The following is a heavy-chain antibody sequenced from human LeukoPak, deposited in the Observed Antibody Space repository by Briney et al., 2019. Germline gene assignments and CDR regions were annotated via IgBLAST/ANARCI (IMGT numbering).Heavy chain of an antibody. Sequence: SETLSLTCTVSSGSISSSSYYWGWIRQPPGKGLERIGSIYYGGSTYYNPSLKSRITLSVDAPKNQFSLKLSSVTAPDTAVDYCAKSRLTPWGYYFDSWGQGTLVTVSS. CDR1: SGSISSSSYY. D-gene: IGHD1-26*01. CDR3: AKSRLTPWGYYFDS. V-gene: IGHV4-39*01. J-gene: IGHJ4*02. CDR2: IYYGGST.